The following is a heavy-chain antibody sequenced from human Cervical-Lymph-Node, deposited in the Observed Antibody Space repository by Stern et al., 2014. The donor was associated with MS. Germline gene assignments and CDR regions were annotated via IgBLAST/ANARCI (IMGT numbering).Heavy chain of an antibody. Sequence: EVQLEESGGGLVQPGGSLRLSCAASGFSFSRHWMHWVRQAPGKGLVWVARINGDGKIISYADSVKGRFSISRDNAKNTLYLQMNSPRVEDTAIYYCVRDRGGFFDYWGQGALVTVSS. CDR1: GFSFSRHW. D-gene: IGHD5-12*01. CDR3: VRDRGGFFDY. CDR2: INGDGKII. V-gene: IGHV3-74*02. J-gene: IGHJ4*02.